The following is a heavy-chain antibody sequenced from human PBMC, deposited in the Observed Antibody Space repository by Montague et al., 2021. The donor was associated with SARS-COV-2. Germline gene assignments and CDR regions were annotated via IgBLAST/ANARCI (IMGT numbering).Heavy chain of an antibody. J-gene: IGHJ4*02. D-gene: IGHD4-17*01. CDR1: GDSDCVKTVA. CDR2: SHYRSKWTS. V-gene: IGHV6-1*01. Sequence: CAISGDSDCVKTVARNWIRQSPSGGPGRLGRSHYRSKWTSDYATSVEGRISIDPDTSKNQFFLHLRSVTPEDTGVYYCVRGTGSAQAGFDAWGQGTLVTVSS. CDR3: VRGTGSAQAGFDA.